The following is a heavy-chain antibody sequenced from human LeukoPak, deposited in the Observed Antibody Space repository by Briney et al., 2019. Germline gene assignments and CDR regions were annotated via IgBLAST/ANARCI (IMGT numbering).Heavy chain of an antibody. V-gene: IGHV2-5*02. J-gene: IGHJ4*02. Sequence: SGPTLVKPTQTLTLTCTFSGLSLSTSGVSVGWIRQPPGKALEWLALIFWDDDKRYSPSLKSRVTITRDTSKDQVVFTMTNMDPVDTATYYCVHRSYSGSGTYYNYYFDYWGQGTLVTVSS. CDR3: VHRSYSGSGTYYNYYFDY. CDR2: IFWDDDK. CDR1: GLSLSTSGVS. D-gene: IGHD3-10*01.